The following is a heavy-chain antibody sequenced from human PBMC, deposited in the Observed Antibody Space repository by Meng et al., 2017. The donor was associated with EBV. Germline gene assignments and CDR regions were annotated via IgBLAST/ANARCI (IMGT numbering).Heavy chain of an antibody. D-gene: IGHD2-2*01. CDR3: ARDGRGIVVVPAAMIWGWFDP. CDR1: GYTXFTYS. Sequence: QVQLVQSGAELKQPXASVKVSCXASGYTXFTYSITWVRQAPGHGLEWMGWISTYSGDTKYAQKFQGRVTLTADTSTTTAYMELRSLVSDDSGVYYCARDGRGIVVVPAAMIWGWFDPWGQGTLVTVSS. V-gene: IGHV1-18*01. J-gene: IGHJ5*02. CDR2: ISTYSGDT.